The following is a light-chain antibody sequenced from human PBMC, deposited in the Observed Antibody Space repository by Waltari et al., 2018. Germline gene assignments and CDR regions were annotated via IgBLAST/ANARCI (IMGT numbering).Light chain of an antibody. V-gene: IGKV3-20*01. J-gene: IGKJ1*01. CDR1: QNIGRY. Sequence: DIVFTQSPRTLSLSPGERATLSCRASQNIGRYLVWYQQKPGQAPRLLIYEASRRATGIPDRFSGSGSGTDFSLTISRLEPEDFAVYYCQNHERLPATFGQGTKVEIK. CDR2: EAS. CDR3: QNHERLPAT.